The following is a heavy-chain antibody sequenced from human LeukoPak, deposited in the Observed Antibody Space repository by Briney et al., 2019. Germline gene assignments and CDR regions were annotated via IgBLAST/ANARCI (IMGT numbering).Heavy chain of an antibody. CDR1: GYMFNSFA. CDR3: ASPDYGAPGREYYWYGMDV. V-gene: IGHV1-18*01. D-gene: IGHD4-17*01. CDR2: ISAYNGNV. J-gene: IGHJ6*02. Sequence: ASGRVSGKASGYMFNSFAFSWLRQAPGQGLEWVGSISAYNGNVKYAQKVQGRVAMTTDTSTSTANMELRSLRPDDTAVYYCASPDYGAPGREYYWYGMDVWGQGTTVTVSS.